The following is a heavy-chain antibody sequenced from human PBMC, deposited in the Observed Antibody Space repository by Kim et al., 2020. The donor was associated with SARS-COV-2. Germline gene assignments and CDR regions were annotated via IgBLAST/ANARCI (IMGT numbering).Heavy chain of an antibody. CDR2: IHDSGRT. J-gene: IGHJ4*02. V-gene: IGHV4-59*11. Sequence: SETLSLTCTVSGGSISSHYWSWLRQPPGKGLEWIGYIHDSGRTNYNPSLRSRVTISVDTSKNQFSLKLTSVTAADTAVYYCARMDFYSRTDLYSSSFYNDYWGQGTLVTFSS. CDR3: ARMDFYSRTDLYSSSFYNDY. CDR1: GGSISSHY. D-gene: IGHD6-6*01.